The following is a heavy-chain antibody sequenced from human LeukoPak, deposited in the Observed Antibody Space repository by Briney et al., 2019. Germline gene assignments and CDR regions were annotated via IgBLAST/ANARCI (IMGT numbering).Heavy chain of an antibody. J-gene: IGHJ3*02. D-gene: IGHD3-22*01. V-gene: IGHV4-39*01. Sequence: SETLSLTCTVSGGSISSSSYYWGWIRQPPGKGLEWIGSIYYSGSTYYNPSLKSRVTISVDTSKNQFSLKLSSATAADTAVYYCARQRYYDSSGYYPVGAFDIWGQGTMVTVSS. CDR1: GGSISSSSYY. CDR3: ARQRYYDSSGYYPVGAFDI. CDR2: IYYSGST.